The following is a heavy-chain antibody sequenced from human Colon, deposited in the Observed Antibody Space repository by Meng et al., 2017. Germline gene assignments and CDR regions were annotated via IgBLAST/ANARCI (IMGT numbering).Heavy chain of an antibody. D-gene: IGHD6-19*01. V-gene: IGHV1-2*06. Sequence: QLVQSGAGVKKSWASMKVSCKASGYSLSGYYMHWVRQVPGQGLEWMGRINADSGGTNYAEKFQGRVTLTRDTSINTAYMEVTSLRSDDTAVYYCAKIHLGDSGLDYWGQGTLVTVSS. CDR1: GYSLSGYY. CDR2: INADSGGT. J-gene: IGHJ4*02. CDR3: AKIHLGDSGLDY.